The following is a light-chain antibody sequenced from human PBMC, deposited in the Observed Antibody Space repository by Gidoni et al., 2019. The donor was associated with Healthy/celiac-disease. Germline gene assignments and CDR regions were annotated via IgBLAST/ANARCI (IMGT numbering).Light chain of an antibody. Sequence: IVMTRSPATLSVSPGERATLSCRDSQSVSSNLAWYQQKPGQAPRLLIYGESTRATGIPARFSGSGSGKEFTLNISSLQSEDFAVYYCKQYNNWPPWTFGQGTKVEIK. CDR2: GES. CDR1: QSVSSN. V-gene: IGKV3-15*01. CDR3: KQYNNWPPWT. J-gene: IGKJ1*01.